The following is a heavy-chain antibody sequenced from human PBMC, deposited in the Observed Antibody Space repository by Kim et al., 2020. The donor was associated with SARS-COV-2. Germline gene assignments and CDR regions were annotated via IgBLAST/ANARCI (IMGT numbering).Heavy chain of an antibody. Sequence: SETLSLTCSVSGGSISSDYWTWIRQPPGKGLEWIGYVYYSGRTRYNPSLMSRVAIFVDPSKSHFSLTLTSVTAADTALYFCARIPDIAGWPFDSWGQGILVRVSS. V-gene: IGHV4-59*01. CDR3: ARIPDIAGWPFDS. J-gene: IGHJ4*02. CDR1: GGSISSDY. CDR2: VYYSGRT. D-gene: IGHD6-19*01.